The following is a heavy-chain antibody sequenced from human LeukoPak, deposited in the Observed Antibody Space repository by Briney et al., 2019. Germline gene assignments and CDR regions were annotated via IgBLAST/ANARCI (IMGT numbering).Heavy chain of an antibody. J-gene: IGHJ4*02. V-gene: IGHV3-74*01. CDR1: GFTLSTYW. CDR3: ARGGPGAYFDY. CDR2: INSDGSAT. D-gene: IGHD1-14*01. Sequence: PGGSLRLSCVASGFTLSTYWMHWVRQAPGKGLVWVSRINSDGSATSYADSVMVRFTISRDNAKNTLFLQMNSLRAEDTAVFYCARGGPGAYFDYWGQGTLVTVSS.